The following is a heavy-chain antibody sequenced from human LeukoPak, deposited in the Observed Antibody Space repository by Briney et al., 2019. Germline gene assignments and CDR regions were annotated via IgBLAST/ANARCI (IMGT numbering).Heavy chain of an antibody. CDR3: ARHESVFSMDV. V-gene: IGHV5-51*01. CDR2: IYPGDSKT. Sequence: GESLKISCQGSGYNFTTKWIGWVRQMPGKGLEWMGIIYPGDSKTIYSPSFQGQVFISADRSIRTAYLQCRSLKASDTAMYYCARHESVFSMDVWGQGTTVTVSS. J-gene: IGHJ6*02. CDR1: GYNFTTKW.